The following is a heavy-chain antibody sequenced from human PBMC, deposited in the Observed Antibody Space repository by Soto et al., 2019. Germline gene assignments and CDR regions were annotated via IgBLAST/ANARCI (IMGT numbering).Heavy chain of an antibody. CDR3: VRAIGHYGMDV. Sequence: GGSLRLSCVASGFIFSDCWMNWVRQAPGMGLVWVSHINSDGSSTTYADSVKGRFTISRDNAKNTLYLQMNSLRAEDTAVYYCVRAIGHYGMDVWGRGTTVTVSS. V-gene: IGHV3-74*01. J-gene: IGHJ6*02. CDR1: GFIFSDCW. D-gene: IGHD3-22*01. CDR2: INSDGSST.